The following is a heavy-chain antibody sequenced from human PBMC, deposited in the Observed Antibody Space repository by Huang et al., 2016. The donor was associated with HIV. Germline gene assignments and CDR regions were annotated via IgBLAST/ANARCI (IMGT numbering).Heavy chain of an antibody. CDR1: GFAVSTYC. Sequence: QVRLVESGGGLVKPGGYQRRSGAASGFAVSTYCASGIRQAPGKGLVWFSVLGGTVTGIYYADSVRCRFVSTRDNSKNSLYLQMNNLGAEDTAVYFCATGITVAGGEFYFDYWGQGDLVTVSS. V-gene: IGHV3-11*01. CDR3: ATGITVAGGEFYFDY. J-gene: IGHJ4*02. D-gene: IGHD6-19*01. CDR2: LGGTVTGI.